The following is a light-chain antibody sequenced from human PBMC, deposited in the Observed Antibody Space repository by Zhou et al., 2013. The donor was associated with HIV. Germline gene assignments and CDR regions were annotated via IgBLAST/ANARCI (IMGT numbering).Light chain of an antibody. J-gene: IGKJ1*01. CDR1: QSVSSNY. V-gene: IGKV3-20*01. Sequence: EIVLTQSPGTLSLSPGERATLSCRASQSVSSNYLAWYQHKPGQAPRLLIYGASSRASGIPDRFSGSGSGTDFTLTINRLEPEDFAVYYCQQYGSSPGTFGQGTMLEIK. CDR2: GAS. CDR3: QQYGSSPGT.